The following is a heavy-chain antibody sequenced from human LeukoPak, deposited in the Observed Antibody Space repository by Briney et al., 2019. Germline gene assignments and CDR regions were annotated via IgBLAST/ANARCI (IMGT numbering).Heavy chain of an antibody. J-gene: IGHJ6*02. D-gene: IGHD2-21*01. CDR1: GGTFSSYA. V-gene: IGHV1-69*13. CDR3: ARDGELGYYYGMDV. Sequence: SVKVSCKASGGTFSSYAISWVRQAPGQGLEWMGGIIPTFGTANYAQKFQGRVTITADESTSTAYMELSSLRSEDTAVYYCARDGELGYYYGMDVWGQGTTVTVSS. CDR2: IIPTFGTA.